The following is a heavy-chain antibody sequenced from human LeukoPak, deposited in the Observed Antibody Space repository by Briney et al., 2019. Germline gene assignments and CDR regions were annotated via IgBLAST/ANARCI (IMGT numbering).Heavy chain of an antibody. J-gene: IGHJ6*02. V-gene: IGHV1-18*03. Sequence: ASVKVSCKASGYTFTSYGISWVRQAPGQGLEWMGWISAYNGNTNYAQKLHGRVTMTTDTSTSTAYMELRSLRSDDMAVYYCARDLSYDFWSGYYPYYYYGMDVWGQGTTVTVSS. D-gene: IGHD3-3*01. CDR1: GYTFTSYG. CDR2: ISAYNGNT. CDR3: ARDLSYDFWSGYYPYYYYGMDV.